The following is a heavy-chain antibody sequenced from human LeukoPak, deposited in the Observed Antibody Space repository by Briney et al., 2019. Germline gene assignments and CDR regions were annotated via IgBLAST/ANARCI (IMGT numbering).Heavy chain of an antibody. J-gene: IGHJ5*02. V-gene: IGHV1-18*01. Sequence: ASVKVSCKASGYTFTSYGISWVRQAPGQGLEWMGWISAYNGNTNYAQKLQGRVTMTTDTSTSTAYMELRSLRSDDTAVYYCAGRMTTATYNWFDPWGQGTLVTVSS. CDR3: AGRMTTATYNWFDP. CDR1: GYTFTSYG. CDR2: ISAYNGNT. D-gene: IGHD4-17*01.